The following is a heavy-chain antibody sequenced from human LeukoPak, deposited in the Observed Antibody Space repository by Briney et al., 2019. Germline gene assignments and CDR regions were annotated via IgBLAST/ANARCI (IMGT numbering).Heavy chain of an antibody. CDR2: IYQSGST. D-gene: IGHD3-16*01. J-gene: IGHJ3*02. Sequence: SETLSLTCTVSGGSISSGGYYWSWIRQPPGKGLEWIGYIYQSGSTYYNPSLKSRVTILGDRSKNQFSLKLSSVTAADTAVYYCARDRLGGTTTDAFDIWGQGTMVSVSS. CDR3: ARDRLGGTTTDAFDI. V-gene: IGHV4-30-2*01. CDR1: GGSISSGGYY.